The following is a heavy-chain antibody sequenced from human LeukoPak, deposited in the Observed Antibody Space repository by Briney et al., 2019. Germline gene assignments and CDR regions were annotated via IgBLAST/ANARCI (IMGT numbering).Heavy chain of an antibody. Sequence: GGSLRLSCIISGFTFSNYTMSWVRQAPGKGLEWVSGISAGGGSTYHADSVKGRFTISRDNSKNTLYLQMNSLRAEDTALYYCAKDGRSSTPGYWGQGTLVTVSS. CDR3: AKDGRSSTPGY. CDR2: ISAGGGST. V-gene: IGHV3-23*01. CDR1: GFTFSNYT. J-gene: IGHJ4*02. D-gene: IGHD2-2*01.